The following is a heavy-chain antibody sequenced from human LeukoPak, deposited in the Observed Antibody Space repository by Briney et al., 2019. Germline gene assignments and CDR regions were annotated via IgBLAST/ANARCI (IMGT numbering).Heavy chain of an antibody. CDR2: IYHSGST. CDR3: ARDSGSYSGDGNWFDP. J-gene: IGHJ5*02. CDR1: GGSISSGSYS. V-gene: IGHV4-30-2*01. D-gene: IGHD1-26*01. Sequence: SETLSLTCAVSGGSISSGSYSWSWIRQPPGKGLEWIGYIYHSGSTYYNPSLKSRVTISVDRSKNQFSLKLSSVTAADTAVYYCARDSGSYSGDGNWFDPWGQGTLVTVSS.